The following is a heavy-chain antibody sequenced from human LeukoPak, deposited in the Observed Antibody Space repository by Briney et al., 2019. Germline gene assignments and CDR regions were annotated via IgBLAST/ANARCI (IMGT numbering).Heavy chain of an antibody. CDR2: IYYSGST. V-gene: IGHV4-38-2*02. CDR3: ARTRYYYNSRSYGAPYYFDY. D-gene: IGHD3-10*01. Sequence: SETLSLTCTVSGYSISSGYYWGWVRQPPGKGLEWIGSIYYSGSTYYNPSLKSRVTISVDTSKNQFSLKLSSVTAADTAVYYCARTRYYYNSRSYGAPYYFDYWGQGTLVTVSS. CDR1: GYSISSGYY. J-gene: IGHJ4*02.